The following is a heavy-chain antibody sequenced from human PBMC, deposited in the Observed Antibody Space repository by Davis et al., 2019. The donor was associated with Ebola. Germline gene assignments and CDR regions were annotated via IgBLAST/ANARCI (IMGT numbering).Heavy chain of an antibody. V-gene: IGHV3-64*04. CDR3: AKDGDYDFWSGYPQGMDV. Sequence: GESLKISCAASGFTFSSYAMSWVRQAPGKGLEYVSAISSNGGSTYYADSVKGRFTISRDNSKNTLYLQMNSLRAEDTAVYYCAKDGDYDFWSGYPQGMDVWGQGTTVTVSS. J-gene: IGHJ6*02. CDR1: GFTFSSYA. D-gene: IGHD3-3*01. CDR2: ISSNGGST.